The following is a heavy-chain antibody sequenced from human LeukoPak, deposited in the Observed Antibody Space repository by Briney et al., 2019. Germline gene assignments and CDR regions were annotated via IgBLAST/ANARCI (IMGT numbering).Heavy chain of an antibody. CDR3: ARLGRGLIKAFDY. D-gene: IGHD3-10*01. CDR2: IFYSGST. J-gene: IGHJ4*02. V-gene: IGHV4-39*01. Sequence: PSETLSLTCTVSGASISGSNDYWAWIRQPPGKGLEWIGHIFYSGSTYYNSSLTSRVTISVDTSKNQFSLKLTSVTAADTAVHYCARLGRGLIKAFDYWGQGTLVTVSS. CDR1: GASISGSNDY.